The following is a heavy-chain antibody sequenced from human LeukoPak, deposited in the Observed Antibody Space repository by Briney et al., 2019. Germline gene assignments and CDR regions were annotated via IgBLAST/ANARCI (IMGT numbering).Heavy chain of an antibody. Sequence: GGSLRLSCAASGFTFSSYSMNWVRQTPGKGLEWVSSISSSSSYIYYADSVKGRFTISRDNAKNSLYLQMNSLRAEDTAVYYCARGGYYGSGSLNMDVWGKGTTVTISS. D-gene: IGHD3-10*01. CDR2: ISSSSSYI. CDR1: GFTFSSYS. J-gene: IGHJ6*03. V-gene: IGHV3-21*01. CDR3: ARGGYYGSGSLNMDV.